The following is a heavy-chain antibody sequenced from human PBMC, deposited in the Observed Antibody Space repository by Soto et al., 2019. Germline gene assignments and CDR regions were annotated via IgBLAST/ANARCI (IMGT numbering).Heavy chain of an antibody. J-gene: IGHJ6*03. Sequence: QVQLVESGGGVVQPGRSLRLSCEASGFTFSSYGMHWVRQAPGKGLEWVAVIWYDESKKYYADSVKGRFTISRDNSMNTLYLQTNSLRAEDTAVYYCARDSTQGHYYMGVWGTGTTVTVSS. CDR3: ARDSTQGHYYMGV. V-gene: IGHV3-33*01. CDR1: GFTFSSYG. CDR2: IWYDESKK.